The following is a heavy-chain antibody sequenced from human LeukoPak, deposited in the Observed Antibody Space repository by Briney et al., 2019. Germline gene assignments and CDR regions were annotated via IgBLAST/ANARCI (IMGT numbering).Heavy chain of an antibody. CDR3: ARFPPNYDSSGYYTHFDY. V-gene: IGHV4-39*07. CDR2: VYYSGNT. Sequence: MTSETLSLTCTVSGGSISSSNYYWGWIRQPPGKGLECIGSVYYSGNTNYNPSLKSRVTISVDTSKNQFSLKLSSVTAADTAVYYCARFPPNYDSSGYYTHFDYWGQGTLVTVSS. D-gene: IGHD3-22*01. J-gene: IGHJ4*02. CDR1: GGSISSSNYY.